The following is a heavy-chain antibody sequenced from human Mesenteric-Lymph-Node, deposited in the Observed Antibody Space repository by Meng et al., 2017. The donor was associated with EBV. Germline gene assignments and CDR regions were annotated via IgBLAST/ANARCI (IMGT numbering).Heavy chain of an antibody. CDR3: ARVNEGQWLVRGAFDY. CDR2: IYHRGST. Sequence: VQLQESGPGLVKPSGTLSRTRAVSGGSIGPSNGWGWVRQPPGKGLEWIGEIYHRGSTNYNPSLTSRVTISVDESKNEFSLSLTSVTAADTAVYFCARVNEGQWLVRGAFDYWGQEPWSPSPQ. D-gene: IGHD6-19*01. CDR1: GGSIGPSNG. J-gene: IGHJ4*01. V-gene: IGHV4-4*02.